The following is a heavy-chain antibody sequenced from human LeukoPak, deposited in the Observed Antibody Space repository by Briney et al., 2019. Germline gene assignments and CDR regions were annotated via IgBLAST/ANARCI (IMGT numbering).Heavy chain of an antibody. CDR2: TYYRSKWNN. D-gene: IGHD2-21*01. CDR1: GDSFSSNSAT. Sequence: SQTLSLTCDISGDSFSSNSATWNWIRQSPSRGLEWLGRTYYRSKWNNDYAVSVKSRITINPDTSKNQFSLQLNSVTPEDTAVYYCARDSDAYDAFDIWGQGTMVTVSS. J-gene: IGHJ3*02. V-gene: IGHV6-1*01. CDR3: ARDSDAYDAFDI.